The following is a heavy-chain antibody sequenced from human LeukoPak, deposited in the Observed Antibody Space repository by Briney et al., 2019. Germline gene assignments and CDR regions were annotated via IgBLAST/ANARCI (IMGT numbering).Heavy chain of an antibody. CDR1: GFSLNTSEVG. CDR2: IYWDDDK. CDR3: AHRATYYGILTGYYGY. D-gene: IGHD3-9*01. V-gene: IGHV2-5*02. Sequence: KESGPTLVKPTQTLTLTCTFSGFSLNTSEVGVGWIRQPPGKALEWLALIYWDDDKRYSPSLKSRLTITKDSSKNQVVLTMTNMDPVDTATYYCAHRATYYGILTGYYGYWGQGTLVTVSS. J-gene: IGHJ4*02.